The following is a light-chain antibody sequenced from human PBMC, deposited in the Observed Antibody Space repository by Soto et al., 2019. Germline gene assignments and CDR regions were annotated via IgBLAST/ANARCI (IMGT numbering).Light chain of an antibody. V-gene: IGLV2-14*03. Sequence: QSALTQPASVSGSPGQSITISCTGTSSDVGTYEYVSWYQHHPGKAPKLMIYDVSNRPSGVSDRFSGSKSGNTASLTISGLQAEDEADYYCSPYASNGDVLFGGGTQLTVL. CDR2: DVS. CDR1: SSDVGTYEY. CDR3: SPYASNGDVL. J-gene: IGLJ2*01.